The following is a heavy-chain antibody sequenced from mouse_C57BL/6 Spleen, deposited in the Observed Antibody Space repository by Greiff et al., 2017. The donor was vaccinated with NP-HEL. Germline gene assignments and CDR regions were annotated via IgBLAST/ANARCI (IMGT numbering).Heavy chain of an antibody. D-gene: IGHD2-3*01. J-gene: IGHJ2*01. CDR2: IDPSDSYT. Sequence: VQLQQSGAELVKPGASVKLSCKASGYTFTSYWMQWVKQRPGQGLEWIGEIDPSDSYTNYNQKFKGKATLTVDTSSSTAYMQLSSLTSEDSAVYDGARGEVDDGYYCDYRGQGTTLAVSS. CDR3: ARGEVDDGYYCDY. CDR1: GYTFTSYW. V-gene: IGHV1-50*01.